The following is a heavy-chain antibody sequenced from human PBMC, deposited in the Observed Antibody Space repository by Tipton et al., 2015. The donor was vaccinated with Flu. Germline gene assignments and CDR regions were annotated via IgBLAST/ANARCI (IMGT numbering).Heavy chain of an antibody. CDR2: LSGLYEGT. Sequence: SLRLSCVGSGFTFSGYALSWVRQAPGKGLEWVAHLSGLYEGTYYADSVKGRFTISRDNSVNTLYLQMDSLRVEDTATYYCARRGSDGYNLFFDKWGQGVLVTVAS. D-gene: IGHD3-16*01. J-gene: IGHJ4*02. CDR3: ARRGSDGYNLFFDK. CDR1: GFTFSGYA. V-gene: IGHV3-23*01.